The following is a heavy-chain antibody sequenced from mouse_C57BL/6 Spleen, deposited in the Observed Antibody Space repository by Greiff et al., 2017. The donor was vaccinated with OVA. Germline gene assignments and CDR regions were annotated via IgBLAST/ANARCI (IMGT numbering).Heavy chain of an antibody. CDR2: INPSNGGT. CDR3: ARWDYGGAMDY. CDR1: GYTFTSYW. Sequence: QVQLQQPGTELVKPGASVKLSCKASGYTFTSYWMHWVKQRPGQGLEWIGNINPSNGGTNYNEKFKGKATLTADKSSSTAYMQLSSLTSEDSAVYFCARWDYGGAMDYWGQGTSVTVSS. V-gene: IGHV1-53*01. D-gene: IGHD1-1*01. J-gene: IGHJ4*01.